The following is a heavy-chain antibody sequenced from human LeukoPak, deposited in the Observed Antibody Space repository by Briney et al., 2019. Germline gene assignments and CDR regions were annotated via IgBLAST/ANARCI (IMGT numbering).Heavy chain of an antibody. D-gene: IGHD3-16*02. J-gene: IGHJ4*02. CDR3: ARGQRLGELSYDY. V-gene: IGHV4-31*03. Sequence: SETLSLTCTASGGSISSGGYYWSWIRQHPGKGLEWIGYIYYSGSTYYNPSLKSRVTISVDTSKNQFSLKLSSVTAADTAVYYCARGQRLGELSYDYWGQGTLVTVSS. CDR2: IYYSGST. CDR1: GGSISSGGYY.